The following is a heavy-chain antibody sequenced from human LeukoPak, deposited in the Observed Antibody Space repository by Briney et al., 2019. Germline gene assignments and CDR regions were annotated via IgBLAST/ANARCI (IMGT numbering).Heavy chain of an antibody. V-gene: IGHV3-23*01. D-gene: IGHD2-15*01. CDR3: AKAYCSGGSCYYPPYYYGMDV. CDR2: ISGSGGST. CDR1: GFTFSSCA. Sequence: PGGSLRLSCAASGFTFSSCAMSWVRQAPGKGLEWVSAISGSGGSTYYADSVKGRFTISRDNSKNTLYLQMNSLRAEDTAVYYCAKAYCSGGSCYYPPYYYGMDVWGQGTRSPSP. J-gene: IGHJ6*02.